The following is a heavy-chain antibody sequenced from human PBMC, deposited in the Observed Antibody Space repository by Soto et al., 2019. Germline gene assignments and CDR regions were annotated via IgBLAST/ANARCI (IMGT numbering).Heavy chain of an antibody. D-gene: IGHD3-3*01. V-gene: IGHV1-46*01. CDR2: INPSGGST. CDR3: ARGPXPLVMTFFARQTNYYYYRMDV. CDR1: AYTFTSYY. J-gene: IGHJ6*01. Sequence: GASVKVSCKRSAYTFTSYYLHWVRQAPGHGLEWIGIINPSGGSTSYAQNFHGRVTMTRDLATSTFYIELNSLRSVNTAVYYCARGPXPLVMTFFARQTNYYYYRMDVRRQRNNVPVSS.